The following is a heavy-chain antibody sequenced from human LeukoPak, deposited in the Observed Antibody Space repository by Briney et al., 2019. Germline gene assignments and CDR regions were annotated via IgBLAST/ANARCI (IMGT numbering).Heavy chain of an antibody. CDR3: AKDTYYYDSSGSPGY. CDR1: GFTVSSNE. J-gene: IGHJ4*02. Sequence: GGSLRLSCAASGFTVSSNEMSWVRQAPGKGLEWVAVISYDGSNKYYADSVKGRFTISRDNSKNTLYLQMNSLRAEDTAVYYCAKDTYYYDSSGSPGYWGQGTLVTVSS. V-gene: IGHV3-30*18. D-gene: IGHD3-22*01. CDR2: ISYDGSNK.